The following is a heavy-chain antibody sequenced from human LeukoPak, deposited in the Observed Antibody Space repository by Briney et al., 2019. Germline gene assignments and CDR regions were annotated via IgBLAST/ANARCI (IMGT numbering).Heavy chain of an antibody. V-gene: IGHV3-7*01. D-gene: IGHD6-13*01. CDR1: GFTFSSYW. Sequence: PGGSLRLSCAASGFTFSSYWMSWVRQAPGKGLEWVANIKQDGSEKYYVDSVKGRFTISRDNAKNSLYLQMNSLRAEDTAVYYCARVIAAAGSDFDYWGQGTLVTVSS. CDR2: IKQDGSEK. J-gene: IGHJ4*02. CDR3: ARVIAAAGSDFDY.